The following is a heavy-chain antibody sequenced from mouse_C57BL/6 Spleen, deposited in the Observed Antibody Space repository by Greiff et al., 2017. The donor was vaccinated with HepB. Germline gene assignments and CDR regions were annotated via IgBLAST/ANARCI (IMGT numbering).Heavy chain of an antibody. CDR2: IDPENGDT. CDR1: GFNIKDDY. V-gene: IGHV14-4*01. CDR3: TRQYYGSSSYFDY. D-gene: IGHD1-1*01. Sequence: VQLQQSGAELVRPGASVKLSCTASGFNIKDDYMHWVKQRPEQGLEWIGWIDPENGDTEYASKFQGKATITADTSSSTAYLQLSSLTSEDTAVYYCTRQYYGSSSYFDYWGQGTTLTGSS. J-gene: IGHJ2*01.